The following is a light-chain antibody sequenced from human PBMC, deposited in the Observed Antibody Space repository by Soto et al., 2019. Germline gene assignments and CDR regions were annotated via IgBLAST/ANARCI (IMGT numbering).Light chain of an antibody. CDR2: RIS. J-gene: IGKJ1*01. CDR3: MQGTHWPWT. CDR1: QSLVYSDGNTY. Sequence: DVVMTQSPLSLPVTLGQPASISCRSSQSLVYSDGNTYLNWFQQRPGQSPRRLISRISNRDSGVPYRFSGSGSGTDFTLKISRVEAEDVGVYYCMQGTHWPWTFGQGTKVEIK. V-gene: IGKV2-30*01.